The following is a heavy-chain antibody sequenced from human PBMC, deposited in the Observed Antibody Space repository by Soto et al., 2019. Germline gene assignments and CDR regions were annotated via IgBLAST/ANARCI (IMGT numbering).Heavy chain of an antibody. CDR2: IYKSATT. Sequence: PSETQSLTCSVSGDSISNLDYFWAWIRQPPGQALEYIGYIYKSATTYYNPSFESRVAISVDTSKSQFSLNVPSVTAADTAVYFCARGRYCLTGRCFPNWFDSWGQGALVTVSS. J-gene: IGHJ5*01. D-gene: IGHD7-27*01. CDR1: GDSISNLDYF. V-gene: IGHV4-30-4*01. CDR3: ARGRYCLTGRCFPNWFDS.